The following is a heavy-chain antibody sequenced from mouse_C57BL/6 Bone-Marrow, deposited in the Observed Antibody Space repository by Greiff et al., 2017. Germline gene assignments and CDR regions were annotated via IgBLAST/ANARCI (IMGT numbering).Heavy chain of an antibody. Sequence: EVKLMESGAELVRPGSSVKMSCKTSGYTFTSYGINWVKQRPGQGLEWIGYMYIGNGYTEYNEKFKGKATLTSDTSSSTAYIQLSSLTSEDSAIYFCARSSFDYYGSSFWFAYWGQGTLVTVSA. CDR3: ARSSFDYYGSSFWFAY. CDR1: GYTFTSYG. V-gene: IGHV1-58*01. CDR2: MYIGNGYT. D-gene: IGHD1-1*01. J-gene: IGHJ3*01.